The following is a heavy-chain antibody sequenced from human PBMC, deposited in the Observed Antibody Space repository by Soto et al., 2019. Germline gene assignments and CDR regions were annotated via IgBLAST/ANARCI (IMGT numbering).Heavy chain of an antibody. V-gene: IGHV4-31*03. CDR3: ARSLYRAAGSGYYDY. CDR1: GGSISSGGYY. Sequence: PSETLSLTCTVSGGSISSGGYYWSWIRQHPGKGLEWIGYIYYSGSTYYNPSLKSRLTISVDTSKNQFSLKLSSVTAADTAVYYCARSLYRAAGSGYYDYWGQGTLVTVSS. CDR2: IYYSGST. D-gene: IGHD3-22*01. J-gene: IGHJ4*02.